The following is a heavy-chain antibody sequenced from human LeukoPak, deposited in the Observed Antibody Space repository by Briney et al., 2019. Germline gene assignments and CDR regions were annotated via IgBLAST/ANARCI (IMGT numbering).Heavy chain of an antibody. V-gene: IGHV3-23*01. D-gene: IGHD6-13*01. CDR1: GFTFNSYA. Sequence: GGSLRLSCAASGFTFNSYAMSWVRQAPGKGLEWVSSISDSGGSTYYADSVKGRFTISRDNSKNTLFLLMNSLRAEDTAVYYCAKAAAGTLLSLDYWGQGTLVTVSS. J-gene: IGHJ4*02. CDR2: ISDSGGST. CDR3: AKAAAGTLLSLDY.